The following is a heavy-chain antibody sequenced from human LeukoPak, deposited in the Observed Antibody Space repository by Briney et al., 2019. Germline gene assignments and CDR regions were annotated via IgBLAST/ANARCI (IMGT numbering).Heavy chain of an antibody. V-gene: IGHV3-33*01. CDR1: GFTFSNYG. J-gene: IGHJ4*02. D-gene: IGHD1-26*01. CDR3: ATEGRSYSALDY. CDR2: IWYDGSKK. Sequence: GGSLRLSCAASGFTFSNYGMHWVRQAPGKGLEWVALIWYDGSKKYHADSVKCRFTISRDNSKNTLYLQMNSLRAEDTALYYCATEGRSYSALDYWGQGTLVTVSS.